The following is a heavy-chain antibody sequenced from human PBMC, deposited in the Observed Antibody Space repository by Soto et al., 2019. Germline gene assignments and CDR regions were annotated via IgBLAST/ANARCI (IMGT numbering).Heavy chain of an antibody. J-gene: IGHJ4*02. Sequence: GGSLRLSCAASGFTFSSYGMHWVRQAPGKGLEWVAVIWYDGSNKYYADSVKGRLTISRDNSKNTLYLQMNSLRAEDTAVYYCARDERYFDPPDYWGQGTLVTVSS. CDR1: GFTFSSYG. CDR3: ARDERYFDPPDY. CDR2: IWYDGSNK. D-gene: IGHD3-9*01. V-gene: IGHV3-33*01.